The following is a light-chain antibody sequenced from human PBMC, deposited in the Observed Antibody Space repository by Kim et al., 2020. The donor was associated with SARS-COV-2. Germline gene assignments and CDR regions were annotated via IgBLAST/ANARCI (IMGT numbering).Light chain of an antibody. J-gene: IGLJ3*02. CDR2: EDN. Sequence: TVTISCTRSSGSIASNYVQWSQQRPGSSPTSVIYEDNQRPSGVPARFSGSIDSSSNSASLTISGLKTEDEADYYCQSYDSSNPNWVFGGGTQLTVL. CDR3: QSYDSSNPNWV. V-gene: IGLV6-57*01. CDR1: SGSIASNY.